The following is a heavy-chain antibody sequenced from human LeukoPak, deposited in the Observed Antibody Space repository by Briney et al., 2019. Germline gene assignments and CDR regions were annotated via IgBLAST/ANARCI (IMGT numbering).Heavy chain of an antibody. V-gene: IGHV1-8*01. Sequence: ASVKVSCKASGYTFTSYDINWVRQATGQRLEWMGWMNPNSGNTGYAQKFQGRVTMTRNTSIGTAYMELSSLRSEDTAVYYCARGIFLTPDNDYWGQGTLVTVSS. D-gene: IGHD3-3*01. J-gene: IGHJ4*02. CDR1: GYTFTSYD. CDR3: ARGIFLTPDNDY. CDR2: MNPNSGNT.